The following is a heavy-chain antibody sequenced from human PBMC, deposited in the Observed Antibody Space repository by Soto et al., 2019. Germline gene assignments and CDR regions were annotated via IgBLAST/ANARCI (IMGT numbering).Heavy chain of an antibody. CDR2: IYYNGNT. D-gene: IGHD1-1*01. CDR1: GASFTNYY. V-gene: IGHV4-59*01. J-gene: IGHJ3*02. Sequence: QVQLQESGPGLVKPSETLSLTCTVSGASFTNYYWSWIRQPPGKGLEWIGYIYYNGNTNYNPSLKSRVTMSVDTPKNQFSLNLSSVTAADTAVYYCTTDLERREGAFNIWGQGTMVTVSS. CDR3: TTDLERREGAFNI.